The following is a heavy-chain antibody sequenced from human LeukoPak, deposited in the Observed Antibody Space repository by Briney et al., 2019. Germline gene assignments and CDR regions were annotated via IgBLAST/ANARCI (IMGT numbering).Heavy chain of an antibody. J-gene: IGHJ4*02. V-gene: IGHV4-31*03. CDR2: IYYSVST. CDR3: ARAPKAGHYYDSSALPNY. Sequence: PSETLSLTCTVSGGSISSGGYYWSWIRQHPGKGLEWIGYIYYSVSTYYNPSLKSRVTISVDTSKNQFSLKLSSVTAADTAVYYCARAPKAGHYYDSSALPNYWGQGTLVTVSS. CDR1: GGSISSGGYY. D-gene: IGHD3-22*01.